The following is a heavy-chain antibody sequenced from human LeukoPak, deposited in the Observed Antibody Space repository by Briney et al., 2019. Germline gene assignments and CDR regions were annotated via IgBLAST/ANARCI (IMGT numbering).Heavy chain of an antibody. CDR3: AKCGYSGCCLIDY. CDR1: GFTFSTNA. V-gene: IGHV3-23*01. J-gene: IGHJ4*02. D-gene: IGHD5-12*01. CDR2: ISGRTGST. Sequence: GGSLRLSCAASGFTFSTNAMSWVRQAPGKGLEWVSAISGRTGSTYYADSVKGRFTTSRDNSKNTLYLQMDSLRAEDTAVYYCAKCGYSGCCLIDYWGQGTLVTVSS.